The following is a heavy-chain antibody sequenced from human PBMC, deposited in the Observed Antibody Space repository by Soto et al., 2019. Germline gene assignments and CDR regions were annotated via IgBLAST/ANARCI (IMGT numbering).Heavy chain of an antibody. CDR3: ARLDYGSGSYYAVPYYYYYGMDV. CDR2: IYYSGST. V-gene: IGHV4-39*01. D-gene: IGHD3-10*01. J-gene: IGHJ6*02. CDR1: GGSISSSSYY. Sequence: SETLSLTCTVSGGSISSSSYYWGWIRQPPGKGLEWIGSIYYSGSTYYNPSLKSRVTISVDTSKNQFSLKLSSVTAADTAVYYCARLDYGSGSYYAVPYYYYYGMDVWGQGTTVT.